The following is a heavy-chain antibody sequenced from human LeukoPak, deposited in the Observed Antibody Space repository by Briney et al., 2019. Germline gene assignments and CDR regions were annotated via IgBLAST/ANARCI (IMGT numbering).Heavy chain of an antibody. V-gene: IGHV4-59*01. D-gene: IGHD3-10*01. CDR2: IYSSGST. J-gene: IGHJ4*02. CDR3: AGGLSGSGSRLDY. Sequence: PSETLSLTCTVSGGSISGYYWSWIRQSPGKGLEWIGYIYSSGSTNYNPSLKSRVTISIDTSKNEFSLKLSSVTAADTAVYYCAGGLSGSGSRLDYWGQGTLVTVSS. CDR1: GGSISGYY.